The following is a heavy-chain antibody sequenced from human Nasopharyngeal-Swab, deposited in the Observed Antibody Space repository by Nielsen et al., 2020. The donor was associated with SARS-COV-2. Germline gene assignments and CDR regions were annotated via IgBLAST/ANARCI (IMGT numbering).Heavy chain of an antibody. CDR2: IYYSGST. D-gene: IGHD6-13*01. Sequence: SETLSLTCTVSGGSVSSGSYYWSWIRQPPGKGLEWIGYIYYSGSTNCNPSLKSRVTISVDTSKNQFSLKLSSVTAADTAVYYCARVGGSSSQQAELGYYYGMDVWGQGTTVTVSS. V-gene: IGHV4-61*01. J-gene: IGHJ6*02. CDR1: GGSVSSGSYY. CDR3: ARVGGSSSQQAELGYYYGMDV.